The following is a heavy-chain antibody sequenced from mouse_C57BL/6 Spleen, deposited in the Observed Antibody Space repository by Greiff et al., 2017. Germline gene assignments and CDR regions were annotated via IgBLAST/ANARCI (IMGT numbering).Heavy chain of an antibody. CDR2: ISDGGSYT. CDR1: GFTFSSYA. J-gene: IGHJ2*01. Sequence: EVKLMESGGGLVKPGGSLKLSCAASGFTFSSYAMYWVRQTPEKRLEWVATISDGGSYTYYPDNVKGRFTISRNNAKNNLYLQMSHLKSEDTAMYYCARDLGTGDFDYWGQGTTLTVSS. D-gene: IGHD3-3*01. CDR3: ARDLGTGDFDY. V-gene: IGHV5-4*01.